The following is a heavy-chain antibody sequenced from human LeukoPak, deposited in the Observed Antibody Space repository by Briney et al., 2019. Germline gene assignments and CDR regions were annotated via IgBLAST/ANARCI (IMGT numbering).Heavy chain of an antibody. J-gene: IGHJ1*01. CDR2: IYSGGNT. D-gene: IGHD6-13*01. Sequence: GGSLRLSRTASGFSVSHNYMNWVRRAPGKGLEWVALIYSGGNTHYADSVKGRFTISRDNSKNTLYLQMSSLRVEDTAVYYCTRHTPGIAASDSGGWGQGTLVTVSS. V-gene: IGHV3-66*04. CDR1: GFSVSHNY. CDR3: TRHTPGIAASDSGG.